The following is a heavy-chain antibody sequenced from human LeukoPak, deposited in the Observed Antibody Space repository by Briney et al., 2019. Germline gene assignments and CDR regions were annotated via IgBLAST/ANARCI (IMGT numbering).Heavy chain of an antibody. V-gene: IGHV3-7*01. J-gene: IGHJ4*02. CDR3: AKDFLNYGDYEGYDY. CDR1: GFTFSSYW. CDR2: IKQDGSEK. Sequence: GGSLRLSCAASGFTFSSYWMSWVRQAPGKGLEWVANIKQDGSEKYYVDSVKGRFTISRDNSKNTLYLQMSSLRAEDTAVYYCAKDFLNYGDYEGYDYWGQGTLVTVSS. D-gene: IGHD4-17*01.